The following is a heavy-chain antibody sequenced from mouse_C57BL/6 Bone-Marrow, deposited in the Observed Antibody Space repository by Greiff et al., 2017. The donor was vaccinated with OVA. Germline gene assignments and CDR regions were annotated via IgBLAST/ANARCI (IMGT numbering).Heavy chain of an antibody. Sequence: QVQLQQPGAELVKLGASVKLSCKASGYTFTSYWMQWVKQRPGQGLEWIGEIDPSDSYTNYNQKFKGKATLTVDTSSSTAYMQLNSLTSEDSAVYYCASAVFAYWGQGTLVTVSA. CDR3: ASAVFAY. J-gene: IGHJ3*01. CDR2: IDPSDSYT. V-gene: IGHV1-50*01. CDR1: GYTFTSYW.